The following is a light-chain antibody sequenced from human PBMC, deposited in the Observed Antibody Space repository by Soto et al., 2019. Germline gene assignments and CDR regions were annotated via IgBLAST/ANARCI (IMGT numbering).Light chain of an antibody. V-gene: IGKV3-11*01. CDR2: DTS. J-gene: IGKJ3*01. Sequence: EIVLTQSPATLSLSPGEGATLSCRASQSVSRYLAWYQQKPGHAPRLLIYDTSNRAIGIPARFSGSGSGTDFTLTISSLEPEDSAVYYCQQRTNLPLFTFGPGTKVDIK. CDR1: QSVSRY. CDR3: QQRTNLPLFT.